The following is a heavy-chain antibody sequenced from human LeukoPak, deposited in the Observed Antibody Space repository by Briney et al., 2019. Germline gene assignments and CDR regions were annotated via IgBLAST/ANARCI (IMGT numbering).Heavy chain of an antibody. CDR3: ATERQKYFDY. CDR2: ITWDGGSA. Sequence: GGSLRLSCAASGLTFEDITMHGVRKAPGKGLEWVSLITWDGGSAFYADSVRGRFTISRDNSRNSLYLQMNSLRTEDTALYYCATERQKYFDYWGQGTLVTVSS. V-gene: IGHV3-43*01. CDR1: GLTFEDIT. J-gene: IGHJ4*02.